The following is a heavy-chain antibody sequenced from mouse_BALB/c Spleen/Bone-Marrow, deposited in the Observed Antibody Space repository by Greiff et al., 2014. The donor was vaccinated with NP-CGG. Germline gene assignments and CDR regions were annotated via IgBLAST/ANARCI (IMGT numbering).Heavy chain of an antibody. CDR1: GYTFTSYW. D-gene: IGHD2-14*01. Sequence: DLVKPGASVKLSCKASGYTFTSYWINWIKQRPGQGLEWIGRIAPGSGSTYYNEMFKGKATLIVDTSSSTAYIQLNSLSSEDSAVYFCARREVRREGYYFDYWGQGTTLTVSS. V-gene: IGHV1S41*01. CDR3: ARREVRREGYYFDY. J-gene: IGHJ2*01. CDR2: IAPGSGST.